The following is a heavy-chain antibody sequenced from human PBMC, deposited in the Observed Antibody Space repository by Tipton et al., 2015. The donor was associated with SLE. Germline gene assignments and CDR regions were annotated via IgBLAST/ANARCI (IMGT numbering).Heavy chain of an antibody. V-gene: IGHV5-51*03. J-gene: IGHJ4*02. CDR1: GYSFSGYW. D-gene: IGHD5-12*01. CDR3: ARVPPGYDSKYYFDY. CDR2: IYPDDSDT. Sequence: QLVQSGAEVKKSGESLKISCEGSGYSFSGYWIGWVRQMPGKGLEWMGIIYPDDSDTRYSPSFQGQVTISADKSIRTAYLQWGSLKASDTAMYYCARVPPGYDSKYYFDYWGQGTLVSVSS.